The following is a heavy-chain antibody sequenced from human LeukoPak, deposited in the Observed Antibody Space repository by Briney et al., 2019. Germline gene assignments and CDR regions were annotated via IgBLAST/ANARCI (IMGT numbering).Heavy chain of an antibody. D-gene: IGHD1-1*01. CDR3: ARTGSPWYFFDY. J-gene: IGHJ4*02. CDR2: IGSDNKP. CDR1: GFTFSAYA. V-gene: IGHV3-23*05. Sequence: PGGSLRLSCEASGFTFSAYAMTWVRQAPGKGLEWVSSIGSDNKPHYSESVKGRFAISRDNSKNTLYVQMNSLRVEDTAVYYCARTGSPWYFFDYWGQGTLVTVSS.